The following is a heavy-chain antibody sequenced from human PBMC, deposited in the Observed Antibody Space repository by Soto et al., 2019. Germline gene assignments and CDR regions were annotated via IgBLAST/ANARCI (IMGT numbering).Heavy chain of an antibody. CDR3: ARTIVGAADFDY. CDR2: IYYSGST. J-gene: IGHJ4*02. D-gene: IGHD1-26*01. Sequence: SETLSLTCTVSGGSISSGDYYWSWIRQPPGKGLEWIGYIYYSGSTYYNPSLKSRVTISVDTSKNQFSLKLSSVTAADTAVYYCARTIVGAADFDYWGQGTMVTVSS. V-gene: IGHV4-30-4*01. CDR1: GGSISSGDYY.